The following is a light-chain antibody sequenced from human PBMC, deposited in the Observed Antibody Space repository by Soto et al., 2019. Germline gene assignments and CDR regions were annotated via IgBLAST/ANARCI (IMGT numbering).Light chain of an antibody. CDR2: DVS. CDR1: QGISSW. Sequence: QMTQSPSSLSASVGDRITITCRASQGISSWLAWYQQKPGKAPKLLIYDVSSLESGVPSRFSGSGSGTEFTLTIRSLQPDDFATYYCQQYNSYSWTFGQGTKVDIK. J-gene: IGKJ1*01. V-gene: IGKV1-5*01. CDR3: QQYNSYSWT.